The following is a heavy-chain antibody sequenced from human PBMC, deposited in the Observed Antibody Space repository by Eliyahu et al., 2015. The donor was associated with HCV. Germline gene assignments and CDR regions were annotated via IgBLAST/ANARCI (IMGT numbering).Heavy chain of an antibody. V-gene: IGHV1-69*01. J-gene: IGHJ3*02. CDR2: IIPIFGTA. CDR3: AREGGDHVVTAIPHAFDI. CDR1: GGTFRSYA. Sequence: QVQLVQSGAEVKKPGSSVKVSCKASGGTFRSYATSWVRXAPGQGVEXXGGIIPIFGTANYAQKFQGRVTITADESTSTAYMELSSLRSEDTAVYYCAREGGDHVVTAIPHAFDIWGQGTMVTVSS. D-gene: IGHD2-21*02.